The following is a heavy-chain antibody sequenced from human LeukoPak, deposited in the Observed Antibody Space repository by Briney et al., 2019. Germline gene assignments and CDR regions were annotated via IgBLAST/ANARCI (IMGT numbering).Heavy chain of an antibody. V-gene: IGHV1-69*06. D-gene: IGHD3-10*01. Sequence: ASVKVSCKASGGTFSSYAINWVRQAPGQGLEWMGGIIPIFDTTNYAQNFQGRVTITADKSKNTAYMELSSLRSEDTAVYYCARAIRGSKIASRYYFYYMDIWGKGTTVTVSS. CDR3: ARAIRGSKIASRYYFYYMDI. CDR1: GGTFSSYA. CDR2: IIPIFDTT. J-gene: IGHJ6*03.